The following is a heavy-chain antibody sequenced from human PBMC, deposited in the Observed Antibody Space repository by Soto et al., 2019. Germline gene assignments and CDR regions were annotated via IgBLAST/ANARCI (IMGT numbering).Heavy chain of an antibody. Sequence: SETLSLTFAVSGGSISSGNWWSWVRQPPGKGLDWIGEVHRSGSTNYNPSPKSRVTISVDESKSQFSLKLSSVTAADTAVYYCARLDNSDWSKGYYFDYWGQGTLVTVSS. D-gene: IGHD4-17*01. CDR1: GGSISSGNW. CDR2: VHRSGST. V-gene: IGHV4-4*02. J-gene: IGHJ4*02. CDR3: ARLDNSDWSKGYYFDY.